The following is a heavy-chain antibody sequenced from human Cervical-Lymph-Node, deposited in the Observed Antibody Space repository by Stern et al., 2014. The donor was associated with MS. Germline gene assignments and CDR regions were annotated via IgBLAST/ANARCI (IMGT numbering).Heavy chain of an antibody. D-gene: IGHD3-10*01. Sequence: MQLVESGGGVVQPGKSLRLSCAASGFTFSDYGMHWVRQATGKGLEWVALATYDGSDQYYADSVKGRFTVSRDNSKNTVLLQMNGLRPEDTAVYFCARDRGLTHYFYGMDVWGQGTTVTVSS. CDR1: GFTFSDYG. CDR2: ATYDGSDQ. V-gene: IGHV3-30*03. CDR3: ARDRGLTHYFYGMDV. J-gene: IGHJ6*02.